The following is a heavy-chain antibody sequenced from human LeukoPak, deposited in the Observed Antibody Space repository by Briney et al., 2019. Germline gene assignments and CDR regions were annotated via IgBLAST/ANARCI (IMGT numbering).Heavy chain of an antibody. CDR3: ARRRRPLFWVATRSGGGFDY. CDR2: INHSGST. CDR1: GGSFSGYY. V-gene: IGHV4-34*01. Sequence: PSETLSLTCAVYGGSFSGYYWSWIRQPPGKGLEWIGEINHSGSTNYNPSLKSRVTISVDTSKNQFSLKLSSVTAADTAVYYCARRRRPLFWVATRSGGGFDYWGQGTLVTVSS. J-gene: IGHJ4*02. D-gene: IGHD5-12*01.